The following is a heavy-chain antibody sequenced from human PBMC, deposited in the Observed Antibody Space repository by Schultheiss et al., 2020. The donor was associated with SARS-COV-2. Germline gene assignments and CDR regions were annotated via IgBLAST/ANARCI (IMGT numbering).Heavy chain of an antibody. CDR3: ARDSANYDSSGYYYGGRSDNGMDV. CDR2: IYYSGST. CDR1: GGSISSGGYY. V-gene: IGHV4-31*03. Sequence: SETLSLTCTVSGGSISSGGYYWSWIRQPPGKGLEWIGYIYYSGSTYYNPSLKSRVTISVDTSKNQFSLKLSSVTAADTAVYYCARDSANYDSSGYYYGGRSDNGMDVWGQGTTVTVSS. D-gene: IGHD3-22*01. J-gene: IGHJ6*02.